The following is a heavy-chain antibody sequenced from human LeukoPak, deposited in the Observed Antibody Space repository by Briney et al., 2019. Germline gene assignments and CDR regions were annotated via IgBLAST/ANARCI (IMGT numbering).Heavy chain of an antibody. Sequence: GASVKVSCKASGGTFSSYAISWVRQAPGQGLEWMGGIIPIFGTANYAQKFQGRVTITADESTSTAYMEPSSLRSEDTAVYYCATTEIQLWFVPPLYYYYGMDVWGKGTTVTVSS. CDR2: IIPIFGTA. CDR3: ATTEIQLWFVPPLYYYYGMDV. CDR1: GGTFSSYA. V-gene: IGHV1-69*13. J-gene: IGHJ6*04. D-gene: IGHD5-18*01.